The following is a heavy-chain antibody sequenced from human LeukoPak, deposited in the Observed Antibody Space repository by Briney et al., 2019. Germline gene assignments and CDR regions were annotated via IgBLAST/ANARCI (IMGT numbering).Heavy chain of an antibody. CDR1: GGSISSGGYY. CDR3: ATRGSTPPDWYFDL. D-gene: IGHD6-25*01. CDR2: IYYSGST. V-gene: IGHV4-31*03. Sequence: SETLSLTCTVSGGSISSGGYYWSWIRQHPGKGLEWIGYIYYSGSTYYNPSLKSRVTISVDTSKNQFSLKLSSVTAADTAVYYCATRGSTPPDWYFDLWGRGTLVTVSS. J-gene: IGHJ2*01.